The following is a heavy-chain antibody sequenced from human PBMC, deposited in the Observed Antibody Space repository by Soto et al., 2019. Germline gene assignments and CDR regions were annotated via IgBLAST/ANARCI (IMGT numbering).Heavy chain of an antibody. V-gene: IGHV3-7*05. J-gene: IGHJ6*02. Sequence: GGSLRLSCAASGFTFYTYWMDWVRQAPGKGLEWVANIKQDGSEKYYVDSVKGRFTISRDNAKNSLYLQMNSLRAEDTAVYYCSRSLEVWGQGTTVTVSS. CDR1: GFTFYTYW. CDR3: SRSLEV. CDR2: IKQDGSEK.